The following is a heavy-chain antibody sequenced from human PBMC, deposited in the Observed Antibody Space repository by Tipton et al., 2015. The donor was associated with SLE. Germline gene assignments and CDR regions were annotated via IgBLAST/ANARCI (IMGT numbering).Heavy chain of an antibody. D-gene: IGHD3-22*01. Sequence: QSGPEVKKPGSSVKLSCKASGGTFSSYSINWVRQAPGQGLEWMGRIIPIFGTTNYAENFQGRVTITADESTSTAYMELRSLRSEDTALYYCARGGSYYYDSSGRAHAFDIWGQGTMVTVSS. CDR1: GGTFSSYS. CDR2: IIPIFGTT. V-gene: IGHV1-69*15. J-gene: IGHJ3*02. CDR3: ARGGSYYYDSSGRAHAFDI.